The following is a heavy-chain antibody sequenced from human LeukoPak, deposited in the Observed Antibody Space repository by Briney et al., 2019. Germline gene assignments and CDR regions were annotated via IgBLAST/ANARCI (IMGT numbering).Heavy chain of an antibody. CDR1: GFTFSRHW. V-gene: IGHV3-74*01. Sequence: PGGSLRLSCAASGFTFSRHWMHWVRHAPGKGLVWLSRINSDASDTNYADFVKGRFTISRDNAKNTVYLQINSLRDEDTGVYYCARICSSTKCLIPDWGQGTLVTVSS. CDR2: INSDASDT. CDR3: ARICSSTKCLIPD. J-gene: IGHJ4*02. D-gene: IGHD2-2*01.